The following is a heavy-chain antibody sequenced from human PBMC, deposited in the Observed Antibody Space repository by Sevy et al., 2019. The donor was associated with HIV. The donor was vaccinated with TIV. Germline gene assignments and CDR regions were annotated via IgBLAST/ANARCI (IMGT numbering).Heavy chain of an antibody. CDR3: AKDSAARNTPDY. Sequence: GESLKISCAASGFTFSSYGMHWVRQAPGKGLEGVAVISYDGSNKYYADSVKGRFTISRDNSKNTLYLQMNSLRAEDTAVYYCAKDSAARNTPDYWGQGTLVTVSS. V-gene: IGHV3-30*18. CDR1: GFTFSSYG. CDR2: ISYDGSNK. J-gene: IGHJ4*02. D-gene: IGHD6-6*01.